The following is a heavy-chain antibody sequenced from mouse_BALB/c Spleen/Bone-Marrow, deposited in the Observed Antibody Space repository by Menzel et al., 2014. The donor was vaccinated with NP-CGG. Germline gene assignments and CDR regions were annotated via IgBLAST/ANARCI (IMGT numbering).Heavy chain of an antibody. J-gene: IGHJ2*01. CDR2: IRNKAYGYTT. Sequence: EVNLVESGGGLVQPGGSLRHSCATSGFTFTDYYMNWVRQPPGKALEWLGFIRNKAYGYTTEYSASVKGRFTISRDNSQGILYLQMNSLRAEDSATYYCARDMGGILFDSWGQGTTLTVSS. CDR1: GFTFTDYY. V-gene: IGHV7-3*02. CDR3: ARDMGGILFDS. D-gene: IGHD4-1*01.